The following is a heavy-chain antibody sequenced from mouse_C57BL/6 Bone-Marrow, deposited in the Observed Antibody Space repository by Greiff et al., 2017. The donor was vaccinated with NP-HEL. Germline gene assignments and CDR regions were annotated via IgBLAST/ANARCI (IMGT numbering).Heavy chain of an antibody. J-gene: IGHJ3*01. CDR3: TTYYGSSYWFAY. D-gene: IGHD1-1*01. Sequence: VQLQQSGAELVRPGASVKLSCTASGFNIKDDYMHWVKQRPEQGLEWIGWIDPENGDTEYASKFQGKATITADKTSNTAYLQLSSLTSEDTAVYYYTTYYGSSYWFAYWGQGTLVTVSA. V-gene: IGHV14-4*01. CDR1: GFNIKDDY. CDR2: IDPENGDT.